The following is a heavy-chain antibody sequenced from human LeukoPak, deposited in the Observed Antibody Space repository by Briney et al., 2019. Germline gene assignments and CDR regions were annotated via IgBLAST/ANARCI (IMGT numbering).Heavy chain of an antibody. Sequence: GGSLRLSCAASGFTFSGSWMSWIRQAPGNGLEWVANIKPDGSDKYYVDSVKGRFTISRDNAKNSLYLQMNSLRAEDTAVYYCARATSWSHWGQGTLVTVSS. CDR3: ARATSWSH. CDR1: GFTFSGSW. V-gene: IGHV3-7*01. J-gene: IGHJ4*02. D-gene: IGHD2-2*01. CDR2: IKPDGSDK.